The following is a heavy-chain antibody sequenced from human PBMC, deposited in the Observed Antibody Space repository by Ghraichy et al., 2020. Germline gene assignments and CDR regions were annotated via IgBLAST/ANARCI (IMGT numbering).Heavy chain of an antibody. CDR1: GGSISSYY. CDR3: ARHIRDYDILTGYYIGYFDY. Sequence: GSLRLSCTVSGGSISSYYWSWIRQPPGKGLEWIGYIYYSGSTNYNPSLKSRVTISVDTSKNQFSLKLSSVTAADTAVYYCARHIRDYDILTGYYIGYFDYWGQGTLVTVSS. V-gene: IGHV4-59*08. J-gene: IGHJ4*02. CDR2: IYYSGST. D-gene: IGHD3-9*01.